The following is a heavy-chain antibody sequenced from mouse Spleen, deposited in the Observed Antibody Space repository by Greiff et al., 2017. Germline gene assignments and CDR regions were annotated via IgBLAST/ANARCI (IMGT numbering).Heavy chain of an antibody. CDR1: GYSFTGYY. J-gene: IGHJ4*01. D-gene: IGHD3-3*01. V-gene: IGHV1-42*01. CDR2: INPSTGGT. Sequence: EVQLQQSGPELVKPGASVKISCKASGYSFTGYYMNWVKQSPEKSLEWIGEINPSTGGTTYNQKFKAKATLTVDKSSSTAYMQLKSLTSEDSAVYYCAREEGLAEDYWGQGTSVTVSS. CDR3: AREEGLAEDY.